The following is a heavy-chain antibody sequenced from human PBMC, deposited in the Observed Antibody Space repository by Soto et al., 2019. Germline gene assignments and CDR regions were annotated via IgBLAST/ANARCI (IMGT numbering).Heavy chain of an antibody. V-gene: IGHV1-69*12. CDR3: ARDKSRYRNWFDP. Sequence: QVQLVQSGAEVKKPGSSVKVSCKASGGTFSSYAISWVRQDPGQGLEWMGGIIPIFGTANYAQKFQGRVTITADESTSTPYMELGSLRSEDTAVYYCARDKSRYRNWFDPWGQGTLVTVSS. CDR1: GGTFSSYA. J-gene: IGHJ5*02. CDR2: IIPIFGTA. D-gene: IGHD3-16*02.